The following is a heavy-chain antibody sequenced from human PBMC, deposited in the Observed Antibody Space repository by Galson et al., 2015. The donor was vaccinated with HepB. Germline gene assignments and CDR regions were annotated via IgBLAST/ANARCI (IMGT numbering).Heavy chain of an antibody. CDR2: IIPIFRTA. D-gene: IGHD4-23*01. J-gene: IGHJ6*03. Sequence: SVKVSCKASGGTFSNYAISWVRQAPGQGLEWMGGIIPIFRTADYAQKFKGRVTITADDSTSTAYLELSSLRSEDTAIYYCAGKIYEKLGGNDYYQMDVWGKGTTVAVS. CDR3: AGKIYEKLGGNDYYQMDV. CDR1: GGTFSNYA. V-gene: IGHV1-69*13.